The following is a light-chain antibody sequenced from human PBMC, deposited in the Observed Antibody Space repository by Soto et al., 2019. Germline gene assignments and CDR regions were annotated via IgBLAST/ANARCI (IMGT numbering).Light chain of an antibody. J-gene: IGKJ1*01. Sequence: EIVMTQSPGTLSVSPGERTTLSCRASQSVGNNLAWYQQKPGQAPRLLIYGAYTRATGIPARFSGSGSGTDFTLTISSLLSEDFAVYYCQHYNYWPPKTFGQGTKVDIK. CDR1: QSVGNN. V-gene: IGKV3-15*01. CDR2: GAY. CDR3: QHYNYWPPKT.